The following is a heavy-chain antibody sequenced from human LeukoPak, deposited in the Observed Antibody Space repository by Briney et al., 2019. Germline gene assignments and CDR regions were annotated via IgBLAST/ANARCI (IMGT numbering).Heavy chain of an antibody. CDR2: IYYSGST. J-gene: IGHJ4*02. Sequence: SETLSLTCTASGGSISSYYWSWIRQPPGKGLEWIGYIYYSGSTNYNPSLKSRVTISVDTSKNQFSLKLSSVTAADTAVYYCARHNFAIQLWDDFDYWGQGTLVTVSS. V-gene: IGHV4-59*08. D-gene: IGHD5-18*01. CDR3: ARHNFAIQLWDDFDY. CDR1: GGSISSYY.